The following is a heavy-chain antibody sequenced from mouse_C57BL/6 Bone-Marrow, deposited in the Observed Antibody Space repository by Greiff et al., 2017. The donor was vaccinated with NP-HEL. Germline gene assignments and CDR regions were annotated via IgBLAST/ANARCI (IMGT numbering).Heavy chain of an antibody. CDR2: IYPGGGYT. CDR1: GYTFTNYW. Sequence: QVQLKESGAELVRPGPSVKMSCKASGYTFTNYWIGWAKQRPGHGLEWIGDIYPGGGYTNYNEKFKGKATLTADKSSSTAYMQFSSLTSEDSAIYYCAREEWLHWYFDVWGTGTTVTVSS. D-gene: IGHD2-2*01. J-gene: IGHJ1*03. V-gene: IGHV1-63*01. CDR3: AREEWLHWYFDV.